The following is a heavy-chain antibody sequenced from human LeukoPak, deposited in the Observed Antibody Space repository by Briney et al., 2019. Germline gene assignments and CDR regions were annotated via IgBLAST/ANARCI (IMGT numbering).Heavy chain of an antibody. J-gene: IGHJ6*02. CDR2: IYYSGST. D-gene: IGHD3-10*01. CDR3: ARDPGYYYGSGKYYYYGMDV. V-gene: IGHV4-59*01. CDR1: GGSISSYY. Sequence: SETLSLTCTVSGGSISSYYWSWIRQPPGKGLEWIGYIYYSGSTNYNPSLKSRVTISVDTSKNQFSLKLSSVTAAVTAVYYCARDPGYYYGSGKYYYYGMDVWGQGTTVTVSS.